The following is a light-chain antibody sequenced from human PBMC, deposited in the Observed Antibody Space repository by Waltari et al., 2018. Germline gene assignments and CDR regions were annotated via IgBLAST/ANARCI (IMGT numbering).Light chain of an antibody. Sequence: IQMTPSPSTLSASVGDRVTITCRASQSISNWLAWYQHKPGKGPRLLIYQASSLESGVPSRFSGTGSGTEFTLTISSLQPDDFATYYCQQYNSYSTFGQGTKLEIK. CDR3: QQYNSYST. V-gene: IGKV1-5*03. CDR1: QSISNW. J-gene: IGKJ2*01. CDR2: QAS.